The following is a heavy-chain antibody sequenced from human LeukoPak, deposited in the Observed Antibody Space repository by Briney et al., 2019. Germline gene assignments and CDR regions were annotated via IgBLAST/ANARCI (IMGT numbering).Heavy chain of an antibody. J-gene: IGHJ4*02. Sequence: SETLSLTCTVSDDSISDYYRGWIRQPPGKGLEWIGYFHGSGTSTYNPSLKSRVTISADTSKNQFSLKLNSLTTADTAVYYCTRGAGWLIDYWGQGILVTVSS. V-gene: IGHV4-59*01. CDR3: TRGAGWLIDY. CDR1: DDSISDYY. CDR2: FHGSGTS. D-gene: IGHD3-16*01.